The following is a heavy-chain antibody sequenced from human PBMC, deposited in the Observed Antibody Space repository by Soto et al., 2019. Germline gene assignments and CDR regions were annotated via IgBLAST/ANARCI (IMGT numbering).Heavy chain of an antibody. J-gene: IGHJ6*02. CDR3: ARSRSYYDSSGRVNYYYGMDV. Sequence: SENLSLTCTVSGGSISSYYWSWIRQPPGKGLEWIGYIYYSGSTNYNPSLKSRVTISVDTSKNQFSLKLSSVTAADTAVYYCARSRSYYDSSGRVNYYYGMDVWGQGTTVT. V-gene: IGHV4-59*08. D-gene: IGHD3-22*01. CDR1: GGSISSYY. CDR2: IYYSGST.